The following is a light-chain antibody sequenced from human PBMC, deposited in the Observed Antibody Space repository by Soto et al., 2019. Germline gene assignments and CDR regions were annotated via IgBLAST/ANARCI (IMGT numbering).Light chain of an antibody. CDR3: LQDINYPWT. V-gene: IGKV1-6*01. CDR1: QGIRND. Sequence: IQMTQSPSSLSASQGDRVTITCRASQGIRNDLGWYQQKPGKAPNLLIYGASSLQRGVPSRFSGSGSGTDFTLTISSLQPEDSATYYCLQDINYPWTFGQGTKVDIK. J-gene: IGKJ1*01. CDR2: GAS.